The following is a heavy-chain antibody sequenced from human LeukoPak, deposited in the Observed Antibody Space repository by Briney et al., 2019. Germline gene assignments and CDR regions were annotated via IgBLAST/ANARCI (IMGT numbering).Heavy chain of an antibody. D-gene: IGHD5-12*01. J-gene: IGHJ4*02. CDR2: IYYSGST. CDR3: ARERDSGYDDY. Sequence: PSETLSLTCTVSGGSISSYYWSWIRQPPGKGLEWIGYIYYSGSTNYNPSLKSRVTISVDTSKNQFSLKLSSVTAADTAVYCCARERDSGYDDYWGQGTLVTVSS. CDR1: GGSISSYY. V-gene: IGHV4-59*12.